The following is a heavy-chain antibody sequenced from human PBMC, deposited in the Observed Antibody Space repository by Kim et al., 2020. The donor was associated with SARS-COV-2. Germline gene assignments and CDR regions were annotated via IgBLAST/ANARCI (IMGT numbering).Heavy chain of an antibody. CDR3: ARVLSLAVDCTYIYSGMD. V-gene: IGHV7-4-1*02. CDR2: INTNTGNP. J-gene: IGHJ6*01. Sequence: ASVKVSCKASGYTFTSYATNWVRQAPGQGLEWMGWINTNTGNPTYSPGFTGRVAISLDTSASTAYLQISSLKAEDTAVYYCARVLSLAVDCTYIYSGMD. D-gene: IGHD6-6*01. CDR1: GYTFTSYA.